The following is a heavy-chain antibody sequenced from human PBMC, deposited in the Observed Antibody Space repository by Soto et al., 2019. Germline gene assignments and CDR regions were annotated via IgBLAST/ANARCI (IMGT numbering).Heavy chain of an antibody. V-gene: IGHV1-18*01. J-gene: IGHJ4*02. CDR3: ARDTGNSFDY. CDR2: ISPHNGNT. CDR1: GYTFNTYF. Sequence: HVQLVQSGGELKKPGASVKVSCNTSGYTFNTYFITWVRQAPGQGLEWMGWISPHNGNTNYAEKFQGRVTMTAATITKTAYMELRNLRIDDTAVYYCARDTGNSFDYWGQGTPVTFSS.